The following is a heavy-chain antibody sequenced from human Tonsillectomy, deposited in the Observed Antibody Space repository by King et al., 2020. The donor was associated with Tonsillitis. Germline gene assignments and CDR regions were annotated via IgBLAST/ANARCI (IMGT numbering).Heavy chain of an antibody. CDR2: ISAYNGNT. CDR3: ARAEYYYDSSGYPRPYYFDY. Sequence: VQLVESGAEVKKPGASVKVSCKASGYTFTSYGISWVRQAPGQGLEWMGWISAYNGNTNYAQKLQGRVTMTTDTSTSTAYTELRSLRSDDTAVYYCARAEYYYDSSGYPRPYYFDYWGQGTLVTVSS. V-gene: IGHV1-18*01. CDR1: GYTFTSYG. D-gene: IGHD3-22*01. J-gene: IGHJ4*02.